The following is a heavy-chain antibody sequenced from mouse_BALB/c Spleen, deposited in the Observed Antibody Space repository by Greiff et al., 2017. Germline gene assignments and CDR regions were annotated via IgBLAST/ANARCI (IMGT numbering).Heavy chain of an antibody. CDR2: IDPSDSYT. V-gene: IGHV1-69*02. J-gene: IGHJ2*01. Sequence: VQLQQPGAELVKPGASVKLSCKASGYTFTSYWMHWVKQRPGQGLEWIGEIDPSDSYTNYNQKFKGKATLTVDKSSSTAYMQLSSLTSEDSAVYYCARGTGTGFDYWGQGTTLTVSS. CDR1: GYTFTSYW. D-gene: IGHD4-1*01. CDR3: ARGTGTGFDY.